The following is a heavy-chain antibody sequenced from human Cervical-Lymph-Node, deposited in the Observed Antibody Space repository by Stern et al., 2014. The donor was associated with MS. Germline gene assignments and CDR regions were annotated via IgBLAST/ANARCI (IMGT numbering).Heavy chain of an antibody. D-gene: IGHD4-17*01. CDR3: ARDYGDYAFDY. J-gene: IGHJ4*02. V-gene: IGHV5-51*01. CDR1: GYSFTANW. Sequence: EVQLVQSGAEVKKPGESLKISCKGSGYSFTANWIAWVRQMPGKGLEWLGIIYPCDSDPRYSPSFQGQVTISADKSISTAYLQWSSLKASDTAMYYCARDYGDYAFDYWGQGTLVTVSS. CDR2: IYPCDSDP.